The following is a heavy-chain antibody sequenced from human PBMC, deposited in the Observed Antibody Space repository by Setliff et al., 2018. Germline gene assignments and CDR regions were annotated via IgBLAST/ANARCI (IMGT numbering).Heavy chain of an antibody. CDR1: GYTFTSYG. CDR2: ISTSNGNT. CDR3: ARDEDRDEMEIQGY. Sequence: ASVKVSCKASGYTFTSYGISWVRQAPGQGLEWMGWISTSNGNTNYAQNLQGRVTMTTDTSTSTAYMELRGLRSDDTAVYYCARDEDRDEMEIQGYWGQGARVTVSS. V-gene: IGHV1-18*01. J-gene: IGHJ4*02. D-gene: IGHD1-7*01.